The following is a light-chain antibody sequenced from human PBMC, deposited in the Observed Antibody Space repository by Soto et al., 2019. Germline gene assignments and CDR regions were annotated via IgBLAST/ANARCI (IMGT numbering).Light chain of an antibody. CDR3: QVWDSSSDHPV. CDR1: NIGSKS. Sequence: SYELTQPPSVSGAPGKTASITCGGNNIGSKSVDWYHQKPGQAPVLVIYYDSDRPSGIPERVSGANSGNKATLTISRVEAGDETDDYCQVWDSSSDHPVFGGGTKLTVL. V-gene: IGLV3-21*04. J-gene: IGLJ2*01. CDR2: YDS.